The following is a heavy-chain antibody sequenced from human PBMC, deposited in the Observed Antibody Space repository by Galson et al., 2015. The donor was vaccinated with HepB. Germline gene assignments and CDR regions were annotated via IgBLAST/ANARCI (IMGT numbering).Heavy chain of an antibody. CDR2: ISYDGSNK. Sequence: LRLSCAASGFTFSSYGMHWVRQAPGKGLEWVAVISYDGSNKYYADSVKGRFTISRDNSKNTLYLQMNSLRAEDTAVYYCAKGYCTNGVCYSLGYYYYYGMDVWGQGTTVTVSS. J-gene: IGHJ6*02. D-gene: IGHD2-8*01. CDR3: AKGYCTNGVCYSLGYYYYYGMDV. V-gene: IGHV3-30*18. CDR1: GFTFSSYG.